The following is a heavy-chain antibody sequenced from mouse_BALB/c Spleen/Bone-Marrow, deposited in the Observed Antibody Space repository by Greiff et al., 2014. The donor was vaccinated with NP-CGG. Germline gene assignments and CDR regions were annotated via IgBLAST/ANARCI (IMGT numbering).Heavy chain of an antibody. D-gene: IGHD1-2*01. CDR2: IYPGSGNT. V-gene: IGHV1-63*01. CDR3: ARPQFISGRYYAMDY. J-gene: IGHJ4*01. CDR1: GYAFTNYW. Sequence: VQLQQSGAELVRPGTSVKISCKASGYAFTNYWLDWVKQRPGHGLEWIGDIYPGSGNTYFNEKFKGKATLTADKSSSTAYMQLSSLTSEDSAVYFCARPQFISGRYYAMDYTGQASSAPV.